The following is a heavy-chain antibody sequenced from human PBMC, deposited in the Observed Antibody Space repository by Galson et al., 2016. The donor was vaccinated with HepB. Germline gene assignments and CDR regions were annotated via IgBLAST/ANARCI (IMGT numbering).Heavy chain of an antibody. CDR2: IYYSGST. Sequence: CTVSGGSISSYYWSWIRQPPGKGLEWIGYIYYSGSTNYNPSLKSRVTISVDTSKNQFSLKLSSVTAADTAVYYCARAGGYYYYYYGMDDWGQGTTVTVSS. J-gene: IGHJ6*02. CDR3: ARAGGYYYYYYGMDD. V-gene: IGHV4-59*01. D-gene: IGHD3-10*01. CDR1: GGSISSYY.